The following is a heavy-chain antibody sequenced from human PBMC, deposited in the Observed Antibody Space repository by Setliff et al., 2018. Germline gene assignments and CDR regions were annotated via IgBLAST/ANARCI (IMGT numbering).Heavy chain of an antibody. V-gene: IGHV3-30*03. CDR2: ISYDGSNK. CDR1: GFTFSSYG. J-gene: IGHJ4*02. Sequence: GGSLRLSCAASGFTFSSYGMHWVRQAPGKGLEWVAVISYDGSNKYYADSVKGRFTISRDNSKNTLYLQMNSLRAEDTAVYYCAAVTRLLAYWGQGTLVTVSS. CDR3: AAVTRLLAY. D-gene: IGHD4-4*01.